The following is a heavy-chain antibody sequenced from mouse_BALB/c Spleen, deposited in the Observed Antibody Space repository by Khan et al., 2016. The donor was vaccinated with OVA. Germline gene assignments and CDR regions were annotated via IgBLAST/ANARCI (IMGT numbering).Heavy chain of an antibody. CDR1: GYTFTSYW. V-gene: IGHV1S41*01. J-gene: IGHJ4*01. Sequence: DLVKPGASVKLSCKASGYTFTSYWLNWIKQMSGQRLDWLGRIALGSGSIFYHEMFKGKATLTVDTSSSTASINVSSLLSEASAVFCCARENYSGNSAYAMDYWGQGASLTVSS. D-gene: IGHD1-1*01. CDR3: ARENYSGNSAYAMDY. CDR2: IALGSGSI.